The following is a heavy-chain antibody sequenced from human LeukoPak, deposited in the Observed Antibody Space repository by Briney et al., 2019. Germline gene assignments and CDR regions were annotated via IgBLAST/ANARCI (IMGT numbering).Heavy chain of an antibody. D-gene: IGHD2-2*01. J-gene: IGHJ5*02. CDR3: ARIRDCSSTNCYGWFDP. CDR1: GFTFSNYA. Sequence: PGGSLRLSCAASGFTFSNYAMNWVRQAPGKGLEWVSAISGSGGSTYYADSVKGRFTISRDSSKSTLYLQMNSLRAEDTAVYYCARIRDCSSTNCYGWFDPWGQGTLVTVSS. CDR2: ISGSGGST. V-gene: IGHV3-23*01.